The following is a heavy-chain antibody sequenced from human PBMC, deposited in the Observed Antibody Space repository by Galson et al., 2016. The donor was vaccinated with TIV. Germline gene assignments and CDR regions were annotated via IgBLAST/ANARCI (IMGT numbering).Heavy chain of an antibody. V-gene: IGHV1-18*01. D-gene: IGHD4-17*01. Sequence: SVKVSCKAAGYTFSRHGISWVRQAPGQGLEWQGWISVENGNTNNARKLQGRVTMTTDTATRTAYMELRSLRSDDTAVYFCARDPNGDWIGAFDFWGRGIMVTVSS. CDR3: ARDPNGDWIGAFDF. CDR1: GYTFSRHG. J-gene: IGHJ3*01. CDR2: ISVENGNT.